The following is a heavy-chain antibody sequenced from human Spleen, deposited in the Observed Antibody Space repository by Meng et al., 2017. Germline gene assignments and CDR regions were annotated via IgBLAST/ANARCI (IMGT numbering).Heavy chain of an antibody. CDR2: IYYSGST. D-gene: IGHD3-16*02. J-gene: IGHJ4*02. CDR3: ASRRYDYVWGSYRYNFDY. CDR1: GGSISSSSYY. V-gene: IGHV4-39*07. Sequence: GSLRLSCTVSGGSISSSSYYWGWIRQPPGKGLEWIGSIYYSGSTYYNPSLKSRVTISVDTSKNQFSLKLSSVTAADTAVYYCASRRYDYVWGSYRYNFDYWGQGTLVTVSS.